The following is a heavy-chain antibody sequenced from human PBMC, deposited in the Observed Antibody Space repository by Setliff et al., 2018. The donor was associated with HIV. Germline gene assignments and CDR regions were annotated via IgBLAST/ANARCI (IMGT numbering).Heavy chain of an antibody. CDR2: FYYSGTT. Sequence: PSETLSLTCTVSGGSISSHYWSWIRQSPGKGLEWIGYFYYSGTTKFNPSLKSRAAISVDSSNNLFSLKMTSVTAADTAVYFCARFNALLGSSTYYDYWGPGLLVTVSS. J-gene: IGHJ4*02. D-gene: IGHD3-22*01. CDR1: GGSISSHY. CDR3: ARFNALLGSSTYYDY. V-gene: IGHV4-59*11.